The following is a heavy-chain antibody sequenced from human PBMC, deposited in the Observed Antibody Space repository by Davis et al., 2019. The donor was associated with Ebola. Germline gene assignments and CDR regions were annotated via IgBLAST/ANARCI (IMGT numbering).Heavy chain of an antibody. Sequence: SETLSLTCAVYGGSFSGYYWTWIRQPPGKGLEWIGEIHHSGSTNYNPSLKSRVTMSVDTSKNQFSLKLSSVTAADTAVYYCARMKTDGYSPTIDYWGQGTLVTVSS. CDR2: IHHSGST. CDR3: ARMKTDGYSPTIDY. D-gene: IGHD5-24*01. V-gene: IGHV4-34*10. CDR1: GGSFSGYY. J-gene: IGHJ4*02.